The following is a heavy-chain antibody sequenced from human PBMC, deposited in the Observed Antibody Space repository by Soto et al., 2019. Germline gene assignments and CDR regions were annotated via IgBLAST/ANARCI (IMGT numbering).Heavy chain of an antibody. V-gene: IGHV4-39*01. D-gene: IGHD3-10*01. CDR1: GGSISSSSYY. Sequence: QLQLQESGPGLVKPSETLSLTCTVSGGSISSSSYYWGWIRKPPGKGLEWIGSIYYSGSTYYNPSLKSRVTIYVDTSKNQFSLKLSSVTAADTAVYYCAKITMVRGAMDVWGKGTTVTVSS. CDR2: IYYSGST. J-gene: IGHJ6*03. CDR3: AKITMVRGAMDV.